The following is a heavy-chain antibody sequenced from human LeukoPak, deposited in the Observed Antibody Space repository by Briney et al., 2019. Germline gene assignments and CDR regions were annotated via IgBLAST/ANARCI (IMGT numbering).Heavy chain of an antibody. V-gene: IGHV3-23*01. CDR2: ISGGGGST. CDR1: GFTFSSYA. CDR3: AKDEFGELSCDAFDI. J-gene: IGHJ3*02. D-gene: IGHD3-10*01. Sequence: GGSLRLSCAASGFTFSSYAMSWVRQAPGKGLEWVSSISGGGGSTYYADSVKGRFTISRDNSKNTLYLQMNSLRAEDTAVYYCAKDEFGELSCDAFDIWGQGTMVTVSS.